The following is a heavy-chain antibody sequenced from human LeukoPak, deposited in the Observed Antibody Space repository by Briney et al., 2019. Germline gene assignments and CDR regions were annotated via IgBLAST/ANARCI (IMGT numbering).Heavy chain of an antibody. D-gene: IGHD1-1*01. CDR2: IYYSGST. Sequence: SETLSLTCTISGGSISSSAYYWSWIRQPPGKELEWIAYIYYSGSTNYNPSLKSRVTISVDTSKNQFSLKLTSVTAADTAVYYCASTNSDTFDIWGQGKLVTVSS. CDR1: GGSISSSAYY. CDR3: ASTNSDTFDI. V-gene: IGHV4-61*08. J-gene: IGHJ3*02.